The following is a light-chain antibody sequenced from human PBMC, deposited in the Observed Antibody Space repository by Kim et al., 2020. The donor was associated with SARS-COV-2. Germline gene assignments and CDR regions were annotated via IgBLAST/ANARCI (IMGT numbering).Light chain of an antibody. CDR3: QQYSDYPWT. Sequence: DIQMTQSPSTLSASVGDRVTITCRASQSISSWLAWYQQKPGKAPDLLIYKASNLESGVPSRFSGSGSGTEFTLTINSLQPDDFVPYYCQQYSDYPWTFGQGTKVDIK. CDR1: QSISSW. CDR2: KAS. V-gene: IGKV1-5*03. J-gene: IGKJ1*01.